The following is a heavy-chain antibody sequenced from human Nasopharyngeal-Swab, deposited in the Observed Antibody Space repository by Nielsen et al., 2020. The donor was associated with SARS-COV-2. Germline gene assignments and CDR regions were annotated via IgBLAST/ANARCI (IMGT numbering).Heavy chain of an antibody. CDR2: ISSSSTYI. V-gene: IGHV3-21*01. J-gene: IGHJ3*01. D-gene: IGHD5-18*01. CDR3: ARTGYSFGFDAFDV. Sequence: GESLKISCAASGFTFSSYWMSWVRQAPGKGLEWVSSISSSSTYIYYADSVKGRFTISRDNAKNSLYLQMNSLRAEDTAVYYCARTGYSFGFDAFDVWGQGTMVTVSS. CDR1: GFTFSSYW.